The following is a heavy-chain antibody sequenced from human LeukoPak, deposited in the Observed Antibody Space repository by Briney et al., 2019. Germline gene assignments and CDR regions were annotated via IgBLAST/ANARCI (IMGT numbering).Heavy chain of an antibody. CDR1: GYSISSGYY. D-gene: IGHD3-10*01. J-gene: IGHJ4*02. V-gene: IGHV3-7*01. CDR2: IKQDGSAK. Sequence: ETLSLTCTVSGYSISSGYYWGWIRQPPGKGLEWVANIKQDGSAKYYVDSVKGRFTISRDNAKNSLYLQMNSLRAEDTAVYYCVDGSGSYWGQGTLVTVSS. CDR3: VDGSGSY.